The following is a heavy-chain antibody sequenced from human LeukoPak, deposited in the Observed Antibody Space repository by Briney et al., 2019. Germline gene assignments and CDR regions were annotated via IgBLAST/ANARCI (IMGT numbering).Heavy chain of an antibody. V-gene: IGHV4-34*01. D-gene: IGHD6-19*01. CDR1: GGSFSGYY. J-gene: IGHJ4*02. CDR3: ARDRYSSGWYYFHY. CDR2: INHSGST. Sequence: SETLSLTCAVYGGSFSGYYWSWIRQPPGKGLEWIGEINHSGSTNYNPSLKSRVTISVDASKNQFSLKLSSVTAADTAVYYCARDRYSSGWYYFHYWGQGTLVTVSS.